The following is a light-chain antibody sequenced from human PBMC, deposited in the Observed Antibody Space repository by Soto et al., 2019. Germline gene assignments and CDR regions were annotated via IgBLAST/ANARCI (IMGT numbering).Light chain of an antibody. CDR2: GAS. V-gene: IGKV3-20*01. CDR3: QQYGSSPWK. J-gene: IGKJ1*01. CDR1: QSVSSSY. Sequence: EIVLTQSPGTLSLSPGERATLSCRASQSVSSSYLAWYQQKPGQTPRLLIYGASSRATGIPDRFNGSGSGTDFTLTISRLEPEDFAVYYCQQYGSSPWKFGQGTKVEIK.